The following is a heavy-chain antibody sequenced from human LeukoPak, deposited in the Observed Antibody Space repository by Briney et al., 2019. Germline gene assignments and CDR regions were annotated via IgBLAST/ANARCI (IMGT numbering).Heavy chain of an antibody. D-gene: IGHD6-13*01. CDR3: VRGRTSGSSWPFDY. J-gene: IGHJ4*02. CDR2: NGSSGGSI. V-gene: IGHV3-11*04. CDR1: GFTFNDYY. Sequence: GGSLRLSCAASGFTFNDYYMSWIRQAPGKGLEWISYNGSSGGSINYADSVKGRFTISRDNAKNSLSLQMNSLRAEDTAVYYCVRGRTSGSSWPFDYWGQGTLVTVSS.